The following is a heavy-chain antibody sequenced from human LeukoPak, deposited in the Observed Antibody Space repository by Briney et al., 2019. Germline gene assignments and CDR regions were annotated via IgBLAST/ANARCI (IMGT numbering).Heavy chain of an antibody. D-gene: IGHD5-12*01. J-gene: IGHJ4*02. Sequence: KPSETLSLTCTVSGDSISNYYWSWIRQTPGKGLEWIGYIYNTGSTNYNPSLKSRVTISLDTSKNQFSLNLSSVTTADTAMYYCARGEGYSGYDFDYWGQGTLVTVSS. CDR1: GDSISNYY. V-gene: IGHV4-59*01. CDR3: ARGEGYSGYDFDY. CDR2: IYNTGST.